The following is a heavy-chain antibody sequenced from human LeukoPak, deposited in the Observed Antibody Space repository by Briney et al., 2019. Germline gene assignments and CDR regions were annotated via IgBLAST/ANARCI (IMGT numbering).Heavy chain of an antibody. D-gene: IGHD6-13*01. CDR2: ISAYNGNT. J-gene: IGHJ6*03. V-gene: IGHV1-18*01. CDR1: GYTFTSYG. Sequence: ASVKVSCKASGYTFTSYGISWVRQAPGQGLEWTGWISAYNGNTNYAQKLQGRVTMTTDTSTSTAYMELRSLRSDDTAVYYCARDISSWRYYYYYYMDVWGKGTTVTISS. CDR3: ARDISSWRYYYYYYMDV.